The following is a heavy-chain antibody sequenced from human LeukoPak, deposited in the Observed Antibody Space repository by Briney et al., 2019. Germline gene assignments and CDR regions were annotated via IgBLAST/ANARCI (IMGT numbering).Heavy chain of an antibody. CDR1: GGSISTSNYY. D-gene: IGHD3-9*01. J-gene: IGHJ4*02. CDR2: ILYSGST. CDR3: AIEAYDILTGQYYFDY. Sequence: SETLSLTCTVSGGSISTSNYYWGWIRQPPGKGLEWIGNILYSGSTYYSPSLKSRVTISVDTSRNQFSLKLSSVTAADTAVYYCAIEAYDILTGQYYFDYWGQGTLVTVSS. V-gene: IGHV4-39*07.